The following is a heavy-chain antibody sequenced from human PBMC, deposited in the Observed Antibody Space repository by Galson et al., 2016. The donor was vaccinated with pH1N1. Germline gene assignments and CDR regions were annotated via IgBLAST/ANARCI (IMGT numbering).Heavy chain of an antibody. D-gene: IGHD2-21*02. CDR3: PRRTRCRGDCGEGFDP. CDR2: IYYDGRN. V-gene: IGHV4-39*01. Sequence: SETLSLTCTVSGDSIYTNSYYWDWIRQPPGKGLEWIAGIYYDGRNQYNPSLKSRLTMSGATSQNQFSLNLSFVTAADTAVYYCPRRTRCRGDCGEGFDPWGQGILVTVSS. J-gene: IGHJ5*02. CDR1: GDSIYTNSYY.